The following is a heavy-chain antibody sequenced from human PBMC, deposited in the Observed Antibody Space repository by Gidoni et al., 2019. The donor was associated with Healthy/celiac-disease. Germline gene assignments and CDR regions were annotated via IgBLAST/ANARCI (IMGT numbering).Heavy chain of an antibody. J-gene: IGHJ5*02. CDR3: TTVSLWGDWFDP. CDR1: GFTFRNAW. D-gene: IGHD5-18*01. Sequence: EVQLVESGGGLVKPGGSLRLSCAASGFTFRNAWMSWVRQAPGKGLEWVGRIKSKTDGGTTDYAAPVKGRFTISRDDSKNTLYLQMNSLKTEDTAVYYCTTVSLWGDWFDPWGQGTLVTVSS. CDR2: IKSKTDGGTT. V-gene: IGHV3-15*01.